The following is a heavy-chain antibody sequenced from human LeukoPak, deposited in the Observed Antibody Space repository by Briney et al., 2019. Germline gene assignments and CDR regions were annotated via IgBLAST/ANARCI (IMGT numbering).Heavy chain of an antibody. CDR1: GFTFSSYE. Sequence: PGGSLRLSCAASGFTFSSYEMNWVRQAPGKGLEWVSYISSSGSTIYYADSVKGRFTISRDNAKNSLYLQMNSLRAEDTAVYYCARTGAAWELLHDFDYWGQGTLVTVSS. V-gene: IGHV3-48*03. D-gene: IGHD1-26*01. CDR3: ARTGAAWELLHDFDY. CDR2: ISSSGSTI. J-gene: IGHJ4*02.